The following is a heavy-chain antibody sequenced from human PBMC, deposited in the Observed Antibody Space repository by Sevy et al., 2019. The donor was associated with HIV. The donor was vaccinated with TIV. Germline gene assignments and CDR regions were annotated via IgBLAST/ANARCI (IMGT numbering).Heavy chain of an antibody. Sequence: GESLKISCAASGFTFSSYSMNWVRQAPGKGLEWVSSISSSSSYIYYADSVKGRFTISRDNAKNSLYLQMNSLRAEDTAVYYCARAAPVGATTYWGQGTLVTVSS. CDR3: ARAAPVGATTY. J-gene: IGHJ4*02. CDR1: GFTFSSYS. D-gene: IGHD1-26*01. CDR2: ISSSSSYI. V-gene: IGHV3-21*01.